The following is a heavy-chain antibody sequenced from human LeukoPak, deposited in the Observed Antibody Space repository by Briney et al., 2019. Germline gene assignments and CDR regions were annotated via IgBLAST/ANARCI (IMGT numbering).Heavy chain of an antibody. CDR2: INPSGGST. D-gene: IGHD3-3*01. Sequence: GASVTVSCKASGYTFTSYYMHWVRQAPGQGLEWMGIINPSGGSTSYAQKFQGRVTITADESTSTAYMELSSLRSEDTAVYYCSLWSGYYHYYYYYGMDVWGQGTTVTVSS. CDR3: SLWSGYYHYYYYYGMDV. J-gene: IGHJ6*02. V-gene: IGHV1-46*01. CDR1: GYTFTSYY.